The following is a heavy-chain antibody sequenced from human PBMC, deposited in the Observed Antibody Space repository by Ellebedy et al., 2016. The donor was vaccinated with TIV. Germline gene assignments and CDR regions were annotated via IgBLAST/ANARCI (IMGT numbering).Heavy chain of an antibody. CDR1: GFTFNTYS. V-gene: IGHV3-48*02. D-gene: IGHD2-21*01. CDR2: ISSSSSAI. CDR3: ARGRDYY. Sequence: GESLKISCAASGFTFNTYSMNWIRQAPGKGLEWVSYISSSSSAIYYADSVKGRFTISRDNAKSSLYLQMDSLRDEDTAVYYCARGRDYYWGQGTLVTVSS. J-gene: IGHJ4*02.